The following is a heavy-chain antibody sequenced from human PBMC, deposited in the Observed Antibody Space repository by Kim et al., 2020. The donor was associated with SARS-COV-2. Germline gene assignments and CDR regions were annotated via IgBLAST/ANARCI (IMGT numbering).Heavy chain of an antibody. V-gene: IGHV1-69*04. CDR3: ASRVGARTRDAFDI. CDR1: GGTFSSYA. J-gene: IGHJ3*02. D-gene: IGHD1-26*01. CDR2: LIPILGIA. Sequence: SVKVSCKASGGTFSSYAISWVRQAPGQGLEWMGRLIPILGIANYAQKFQGRVTITADKSTSTAYMELSSLRSEDTAVYYCASRVGARTRDAFDIWGQGTMVPVSS.